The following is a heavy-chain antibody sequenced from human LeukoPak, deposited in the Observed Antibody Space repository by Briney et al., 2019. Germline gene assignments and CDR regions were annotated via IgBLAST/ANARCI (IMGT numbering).Heavy chain of an antibody. D-gene: IGHD2-2*02. J-gene: IGHJ6*03. Sequence: GGSLRLSCAASGFTFSDYYMSWIRQTPGKGLEWVSCIGDRGTTIYYADSVKGRFTISRDNAKNSLYLQMNSLRAEDTAVYYCARGTHNIVVVPAAIDLEDYYMDVWGKGTTVTVSS. CDR1: GFTFSDYY. CDR2: IGDRGTTI. V-gene: IGHV3-11*04. CDR3: ARGTHNIVVVPAAIDLEDYYMDV.